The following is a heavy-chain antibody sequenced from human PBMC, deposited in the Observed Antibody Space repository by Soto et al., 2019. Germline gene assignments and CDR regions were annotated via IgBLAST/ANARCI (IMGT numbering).Heavy chain of an antibody. J-gene: IGHJ4*02. CDR2: ISAYNGNK. V-gene: IGHV1-18*04. D-gene: IGHD6-6*01. CDR3: ARTGGGMAARPLEY. Sequence: QVQLMQSGGEVKKPGASVEVSCKASGYMFITYGISWVRQAPGQGLEWMAWISAYNGNKKYAQKFQDRVTMTIHTSSTTVSMELRNLTSDDTAIYYCARTGGGMAARPLEYWGQGTLVTVSP. CDR1: GYMFITYG.